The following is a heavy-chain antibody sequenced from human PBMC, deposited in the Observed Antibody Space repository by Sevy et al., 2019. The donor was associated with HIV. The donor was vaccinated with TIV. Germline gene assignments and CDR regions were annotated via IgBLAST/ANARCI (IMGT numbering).Heavy chain of an antibody. Sequence: GGSLRLSCAASGFTFSGFGMHWVRQAPGKGLEWVVVIWYDESNEYYGHSVKGRFTISRENSKNTVYLQMNSLRVEDTALYYCAKDSSPYSNHFDYWGRGTLVTVSS. CDR1: GFTFSGFG. V-gene: IGHV3-33*06. CDR2: IWYDESNE. CDR3: AKDSSPYSNHFDY. J-gene: IGHJ4*02. D-gene: IGHD4-4*01.